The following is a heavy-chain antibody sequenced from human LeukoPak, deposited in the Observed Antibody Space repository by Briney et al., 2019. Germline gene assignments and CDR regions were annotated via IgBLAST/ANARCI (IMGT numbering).Heavy chain of an antibody. J-gene: IGHJ4*02. V-gene: IGHV3-66*01. CDR1: EFTVSSNH. CDR3: ASPAQQWRWYYFDY. D-gene: IGHD6-19*01. Sequence: GGSLRLSCAASEFTVSSNHMSWVRQAPGKGLEWVSLIYSGGSSFYADSVKGRFTISRDKSKNTLYLQMNSLRAEDTAVYHCASPAQQWRWYYFDYWGQGTLVTVSS. CDR2: IYSGGSS.